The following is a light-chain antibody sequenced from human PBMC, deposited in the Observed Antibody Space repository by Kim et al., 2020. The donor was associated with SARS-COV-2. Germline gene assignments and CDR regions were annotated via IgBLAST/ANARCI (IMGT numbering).Light chain of an antibody. V-gene: IGLV3-21*04. CDR1: NIGSKS. J-gene: IGLJ3*02. Sequence: PGGTATVTWGGENIGSKSVHWYQQRPGQAPVPVIYFDSDRPSGIPERFSGSNSGNTATLTISRVEAGDEADYYCQVWHSGSDQGGVFGGGTQLTVL. CDR2: FDS. CDR3: QVWHSGSDQGGV.